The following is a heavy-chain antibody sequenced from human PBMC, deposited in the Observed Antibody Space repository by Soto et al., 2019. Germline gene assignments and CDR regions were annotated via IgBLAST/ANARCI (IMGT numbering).Heavy chain of an antibody. D-gene: IGHD2-21*02. CDR3: ARGGHVVVVTAALDY. CDR2: VNPSGGHT. V-gene: IGHV1-46*01. CDR1: GDTFTDYY. Sequence: QVQLMQSGAEVKKPGASVKVSCKASGDTFTDYYIHWVRQAPGQGLEWMGTVNPSGGHTTYAQHFLGRVTMPRDTSTSTPYRELTSLTSDDTAIYYCARGGHVVVVTAALDYWGQGTLVTVSS. J-gene: IGHJ4*02.